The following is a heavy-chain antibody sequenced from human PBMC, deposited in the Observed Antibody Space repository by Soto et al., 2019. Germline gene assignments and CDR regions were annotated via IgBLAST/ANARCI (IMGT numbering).Heavy chain of an antibody. Sequence: VGSLRLSCAASGFTFSSYEMNWVRQAPGKGLEWVSYISSSGSTIYYADSVKGRFTISRDNAKNSLYLQMNSLRAEDTAVYYCARGARWELLAYYYGMDVWGQGTTVTVSS. CDR1: GFTFSSYE. CDR3: ARGARWELLAYYYGMDV. J-gene: IGHJ6*02. V-gene: IGHV3-48*03. CDR2: ISSSGSTI. D-gene: IGHD1-26*01.